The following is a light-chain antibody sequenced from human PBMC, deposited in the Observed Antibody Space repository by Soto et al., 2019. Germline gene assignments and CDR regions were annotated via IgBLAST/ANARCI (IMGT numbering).Light chain of an antibody. CDR3: KQYNSSSSWT. CDR1: QSVSSC. Sequence: DIQMTQSPSTLSASVGDRVTITCRASQSVSSCLAGYQQNPGKAPKLLIYKASSLESGVPSRFSVSGSGTEFTLTISTLQPDDFACYYWKQYNSSSSWTFGQGTQVESK. CDR2: KAS. J-gene: IGKJ1*01. V-gene: IGKV1-5*03.